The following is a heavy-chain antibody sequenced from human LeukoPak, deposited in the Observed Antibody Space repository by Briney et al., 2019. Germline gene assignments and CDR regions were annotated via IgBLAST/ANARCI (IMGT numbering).Heavy chain of an antibody. CDR2: ISFDGNNQ. CDR1: GLTFSNYA. J-gene: IGHJ4*02. CDR3: ARESRTLFDY. D-gene: IGHD1-14*01. Sequence: GGSLRLSCAASGLTFSNYAMHWDRQTPGKGLEWVALISFDGNNQYYADSVKGRFTISRDNSKNTLYLQMNSLRTEDTAVYYCARESRTLFDYWGQGTLVTVSS. V-gene: IGHV3-30-3*01.